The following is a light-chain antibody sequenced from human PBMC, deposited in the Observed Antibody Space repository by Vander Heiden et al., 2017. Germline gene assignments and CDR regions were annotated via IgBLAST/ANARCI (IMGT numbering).Light chain of an antibody. CDR1: QSISSY. CDR2: AAS. Sequence: DIQMTQSPSSLSASVGDRVTITCRASQSISSYLNWYQQKPGKAPKLLIYAASSLHSGVPSRFSGSRSGTDFTLTISRLQPEDFATYYCQHSYSTPVTFGQGTKVEIK. CDR3: QHSYSTPVT. V-gene: IGKV1-39*01. J-gene: IGKJ1*01.